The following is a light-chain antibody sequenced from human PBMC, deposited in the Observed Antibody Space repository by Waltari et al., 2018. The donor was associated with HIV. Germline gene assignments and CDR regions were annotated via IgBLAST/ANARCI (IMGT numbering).Light chain of an antibody. CDR1: QSVSSY. J-gene: IGKJ4*01. CDR3: QQYNNWPPEFT. CDR2: GAS. Sequence: EIVLTQSPATLSLSPGERATLSCRASQSVSSYLAWYQQKPGQAPRLLIYGASTRATGVPARFSGGGSGTDFTLTISSLQSEDFVLYYCQQYNNWPPEFTFGGGTKVEIK. V-gene: IGKV3-15*01.